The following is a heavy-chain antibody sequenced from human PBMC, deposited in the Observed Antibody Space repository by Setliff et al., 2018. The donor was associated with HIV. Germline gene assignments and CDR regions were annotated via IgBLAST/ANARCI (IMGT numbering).Heavy chain of an antibody. CDR3: ARDPSRSGGIDH. CDR1: GGSFSASY. D-gene: IGHD3-16*01. J-gene: IGHJ4*02. V-gene: IGHV4-34*09. CDR2: IYYSGST. Sequence: SETLSLTCAVYGGSFSASYWSWIRQAPGKGLEWIGHIYYSGSTSHNPSLKSRVFMSMDTSRNQFSLSLKSVTAADTAVYYCARDPSRSGGIDHWGRGTLVTVSS.